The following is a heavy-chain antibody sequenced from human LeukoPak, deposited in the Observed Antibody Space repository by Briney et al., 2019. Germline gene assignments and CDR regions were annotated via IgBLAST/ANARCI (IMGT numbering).Heavy chain of an antibody. J-gene: IGHJ1*01. CDR2: INHSGST. D-gene: IGHD4-17*01. Sequence: SETLSLTCAVYGGSFSGYYWSWIRQPPGKGLEWIGEINHSGSTNYNPSLKSRVTISVDTSKNQFSLKLSSVTAADTAVYYCASGIKTTKYFQHWGQGTLVTVSS. V-gene: IGHV4-34*01. CDR1: GGSFSGYY. CDR3: ASGIKTTKYFQH.